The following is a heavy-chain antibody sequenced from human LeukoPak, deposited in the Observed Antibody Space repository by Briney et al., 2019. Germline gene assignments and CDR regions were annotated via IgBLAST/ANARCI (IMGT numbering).Heavy chain of an antibody. J-gene: IGHJ4*02. D-gene: IGHD3-10*01. CDR3: ARDLRGLTMVRGVIGY. Sequence: GASVKVSCKASGYTFTGYYMHWVRQAPGQGLEWMGWINPNSGGTNYAQKFQGRVTMTRDTSISTAYMELSRLRSDDTAVYYCARDLRGLTMVRGVIGYWGQGTLVTVSS. CDR2: INPNSGGT. CDR1: GYTFTGYY. V-gene: IGHV1-2*02.